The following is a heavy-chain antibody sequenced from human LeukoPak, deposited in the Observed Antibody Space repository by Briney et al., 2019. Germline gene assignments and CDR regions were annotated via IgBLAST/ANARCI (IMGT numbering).Heavy chain of an antibody. D-gene: IGHD2-21*02. CDR3: ARLYCGGVCYSGRLDY. CDR1: GFTSSNYW. CDR2: INRDGSST. Sequence: GGSLRLSCAASGFTSSNYWMHWVRQAPAKGLVWVSRINRDGSSTNYADSVRGRFTISRDNAKNTLYLQMNSLRAEDTAVYYCARLYCGGVCYSGRLDYWGQGTLVTVSS. V-gene: IGHV3-74*01. J-gene: IGHJ4*02.